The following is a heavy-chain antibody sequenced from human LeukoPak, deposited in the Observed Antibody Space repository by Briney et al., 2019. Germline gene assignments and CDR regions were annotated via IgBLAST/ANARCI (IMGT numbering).Heavy chain of an antibody. Sequence: PGGSLRLSCAASGFTFSSYDMHWFRQATGKGLEWVSAIGTAGDAYYPGSVKGRFTISRENAKNSLYLQMNSLRAGDTAVYYCARAAPTGYPYFDYWGQGTLVTVSS. V-gene: IGHV3-13*01. CDR1: GFTFSSYD. CDR3: ARAAPTGYPYFDY. J-gene: IGHJ4*02. CDR2: IGTAGDA. D-gene: IGHD3-9*01.